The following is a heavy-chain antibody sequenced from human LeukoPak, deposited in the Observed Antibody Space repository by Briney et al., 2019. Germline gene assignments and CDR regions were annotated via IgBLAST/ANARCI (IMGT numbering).Heavy chain of an antibody. CDR2: IKEEGREK. D-gene: IGHD2-2*01. V-gene: IGHV3-7*01. J-gene: IGHJ3*01. CDR1: GFTFSTHW. Sequence: SGGSLRLSCAASGFTFSTHWMRWVRQARGKGGEGVAKIKEEGREKYYVNSVKGRFTISRDNAKNSLSLQMHSLRDEDTAVYYCVRDQGYCTSASCRGDAFDVWGQGAMVSVSS. CDR3: VRDQGYCTSASCRGDAFDV.